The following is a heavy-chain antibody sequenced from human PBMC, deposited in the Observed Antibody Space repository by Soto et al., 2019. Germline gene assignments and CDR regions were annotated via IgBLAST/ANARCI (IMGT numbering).Heavy chain of an antibody. CDR3: ARDRVSGDGYWYFDL. V-gene: IGHV3-13*01. D-gene: IGHD4-17*01. CDR2: TGTTGDT. CDR1: GFSFSRYD. Sequence: EVQLVESGGGLVQPGGSLRLSCAASGFSFSRYDMHWVRQATGKGLEWVSGTGTTGDTYYPSSVKGRFTISREDAKNSLYLQMNSLRAGDTAVYYCARDRVSGDGYWYFDLWGRGTLVTVSS. J-gene: IGHJ2*01.